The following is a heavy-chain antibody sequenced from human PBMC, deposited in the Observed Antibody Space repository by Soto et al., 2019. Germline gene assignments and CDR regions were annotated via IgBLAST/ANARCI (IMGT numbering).Heavy chain of an antibody. J-gene: IGHJ4*02. CDR2: ISGSGDST. D-gene: IGHD1-26*01. Sequence: EVQLLESGGGLVQPEGSLRLSCAASGFTFSSYAMRWVRQAPVKGLEWVSAISGSGDSTYYADSVKGRITISRDNSKNTLYLQMNSLRAEDTAVYYCARRGSGSYYDYWGQGTLVTVSS. CDR1: GFTFSSYA. CDR3: ARRGSGSYYDY. V-gene: IGHV3-23*01.